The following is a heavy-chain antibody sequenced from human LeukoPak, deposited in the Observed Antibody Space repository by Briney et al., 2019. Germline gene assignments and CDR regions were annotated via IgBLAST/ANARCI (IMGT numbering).Heavy chain of an antibody. D-gene: IGHD1-14*01. V-gene: IGHV3-9*03. CDR2: ISWNSGSI. J-gene: IGHJ2*01. CDR3: AKDLGRRDLGSPNWYFDL. CDR1: GFTFDDYA. Sequence: GGSLRLSCAASGFTFDDYAMHWVRQAPGKGLEWVSGISWNSGSIGYADSVKGRFTISRDNAKNSLYLQMNSLRAEDMALYYCAKDLGRRDLGSPNWYFDLWGRGTLVTVSS.